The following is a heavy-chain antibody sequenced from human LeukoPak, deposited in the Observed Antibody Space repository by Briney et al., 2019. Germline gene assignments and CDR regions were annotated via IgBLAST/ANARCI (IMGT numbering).Heavy chain of an antibody. D-gene: IGHD1-7*01. CDR2: ISSSSSYI. J-gene: IGHJ6*03. CDR3: AREAMTRLPWYNWNYGDYYYMDV. CDR1: GFTFSSYS. V-gene: IGHV3-21*04. Sequence: PGGSLRLSCAASGFTFSSYSMNWVRQAPGKGLEWVSSISSSSSYIYYADSVKGRFTISRDNAKNSLYLQMNSLRAEDTAVYYCAREAMTRLPWYNWNYGDYYYMDVWGKGTTVTVSS.